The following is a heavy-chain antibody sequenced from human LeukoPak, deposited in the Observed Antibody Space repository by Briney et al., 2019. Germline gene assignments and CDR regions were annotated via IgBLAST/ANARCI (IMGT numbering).Heavy chain of an antibody. D-gene: IGHD3-9*01. CDR1: GYIFTDYW. CDR3: ARRVDYDILTGYFSYYMDV. J-gene: IGHJ6*03. V-gene: IGHV5-51*01. CDR2: IYPGDSDT. Sequence: GESLKISCSGSGYIFTDYWIAWVRQMPGKGLEWMGIIYPGDSDTRYSPSFQGQVSISADKSISTAYLQWSSLKASDTAMYYCARRVDYDILTGYFSYYMDVWGKGTTVTVSS.